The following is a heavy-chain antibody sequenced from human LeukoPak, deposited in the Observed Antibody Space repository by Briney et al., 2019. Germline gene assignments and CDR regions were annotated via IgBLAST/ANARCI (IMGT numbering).Heavy chain of an antibody. V-gene: IGHV3-74*01. D-gene: IGHD6-6*01. CDR3: VREYSSSSGRAFDI. J-gene: IGHJ3*02. CDR2: ISTDGSST. Sequence: GGSLRLSCAASGFTFSSYWMHWVRQAPGKGLVWVSRISTDGSSTNSADSVKGRVTISRDNAKNTLYLQMNSLRAEDTAVYYCVREYSSSSGRAFDIWGQGTMVTVSP. CDR1: GFTFSSYW.